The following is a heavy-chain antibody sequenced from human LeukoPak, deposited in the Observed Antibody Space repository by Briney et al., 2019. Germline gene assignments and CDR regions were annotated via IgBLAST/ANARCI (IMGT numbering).Heavy chain of an antibody. J-gene: IGHJ4*02. CDR2: INPNSGGT. CDR3: ARVGGRYYGSGSYYGY. Sequence: ASVKVPCKASGYTFTGYYMHWVRQAPGQGLEWMGWINPNSGGTNYAQKFQGRVTMTRDTSISAAYMELSRLRSDDTAVYYCARVGGRYYGSGSYYGYWGQGTLVTVSS. D-gene: IGHD3-10*01. V-gene: IGHV1-2*02. CDR1: GYTFTGYY.